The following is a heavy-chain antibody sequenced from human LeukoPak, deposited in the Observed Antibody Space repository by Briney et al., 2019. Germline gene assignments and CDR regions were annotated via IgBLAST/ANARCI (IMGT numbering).Heavy chain of an antibody. CDR2: ISYDGSNK. CDR3: ARVRGVIIGYFDY. CDR1: GFTFSSYA. J-gene: IGHJ4*02. V-gene: IGHV3-30*04. Sequence: PGRSLRLSCAASGFTFSSYAMHWVRQAPGKGLEWVAVISYDGSNKYYADSVKGRFTISRDNSKNTLYLQMNSLGAEDTAVYYCARVRGVIIGYFDYWGQGTLVTVSS. D-gene: IGHD3-10*01.